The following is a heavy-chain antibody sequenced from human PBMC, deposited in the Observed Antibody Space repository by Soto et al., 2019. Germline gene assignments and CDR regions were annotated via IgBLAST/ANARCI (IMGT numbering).Heavy chain of an antibody. Sequence: QVQLVESGGGVVQPGRSLRLSCVVSGFIFSDYGMQWVRQAPGKGLEWVAVTWFDGSNELYADPVKGRFTIFRDNSRDTLYLQMNSLNVDDTGVYYCKRDSNGMDVGGRGTTVIVSS. CDR1: GFIFSDYG. V-gene: IGHV3-33*01. CDR2: TWFDGSNE. CDR3: KRDSNGMDV. J-gene: IGHJ6*02.